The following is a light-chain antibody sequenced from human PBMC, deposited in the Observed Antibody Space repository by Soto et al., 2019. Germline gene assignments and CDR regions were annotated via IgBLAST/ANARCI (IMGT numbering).Light chain of an antibody. Sequence: DIQMTQSPSSLSASVGDRVTITCRSSQGIRNALAWYQQKPGKAPKRLIYAVSTLQSGVPSRFSGPGSGTEFTLTINTLQPDDFATYYCLQHNSLPLTFGQGTKLEIK. V-gene: IGKV1-17*01. CDR3: LQHNSLPLT. J-gene: IGKJ2*01. CDR1: QGIRNA. CDR2: AVS.